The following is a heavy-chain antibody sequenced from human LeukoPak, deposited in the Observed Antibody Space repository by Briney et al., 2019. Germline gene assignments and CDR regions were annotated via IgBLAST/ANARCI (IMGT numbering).Heavy chain of an antibody. CDR2: IYTSGST. J-gene: IGHJ4*02. Sequence: SETLSLTCTVSGGSISSYYWSWIRQPPGKGLEWIGYIYTSGSTNYNPSLKSRVTISVDTSKDQFSLKLSSVTAADTAVYYCARLSSGSLFDYWGQGTLVTVSS. D-gene: IGHD1-26*01. V-gene: IGHV4-4*09. CDR1: GGSISSYY. CDR3: ARLSSGSLFDY.